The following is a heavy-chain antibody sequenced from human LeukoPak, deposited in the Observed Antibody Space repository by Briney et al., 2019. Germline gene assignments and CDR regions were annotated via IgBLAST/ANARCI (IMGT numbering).Heavy chain of an antibody. J-gene: IGHJ4*02. CDR2: ISYDGSNK. D-gene: IGHD2-2*01. V-gene: IGHV3-30*18. CDR1: GFTFSRYG. CDR3: AKVRLGTSSTFFDS. Sequence: GRSLRLSCEASGFTFSRYGMTWVRQAPGKGLEWVAVISYDGSNKYHVDSVKGLFTISRDNSKNTLYLQMNSLRAEDTAVYYCAKVRLGTSSTFFDSWGEGALVTVSS.